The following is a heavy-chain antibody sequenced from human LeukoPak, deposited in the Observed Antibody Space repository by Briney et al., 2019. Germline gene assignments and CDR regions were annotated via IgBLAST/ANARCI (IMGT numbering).Heavy chain of an antibody. CDR2: IYYSGST. CDR1: GGSISSSNYY. V-gene: IGHV4-39*01. D-gene: IGHD2-2*01. Sequence: SQTLSLTRTVSGGSISSSNYYWGWIRQPPGKGLEWIGRIYYSGSTYYNPSLKSRVTISVDTSKNQFSLKLCSVTAAETAVYYCAGHSSSTSSDSYWGQGTLVTVSS. CDR3: AGHSSSTSSDSY. J-gene: IGHJ4*02.